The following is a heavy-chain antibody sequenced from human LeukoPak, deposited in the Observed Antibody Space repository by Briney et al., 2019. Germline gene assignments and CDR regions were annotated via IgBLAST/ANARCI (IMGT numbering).Heavy chain of an antibody. D-gene: IGHD5-18*01. J-gene: IGHJ4*02. CDR2: IRYDGSNK. CDR1: GFTFSSYG. CDR3: ARHMPVGHSYNSVATPFDF. V-gene: IGHV3-30*02. Sequence: GGSLRLSCAASGFTFSSYGMHWVRQAPGKGLEWVAFIRYDGSNKYYADSVKGRFTISRDNSKNTLYLQMNSLRAEDTAVYYCARHMPVGHSYNSVATPFDFWGQGTLVSVSS.